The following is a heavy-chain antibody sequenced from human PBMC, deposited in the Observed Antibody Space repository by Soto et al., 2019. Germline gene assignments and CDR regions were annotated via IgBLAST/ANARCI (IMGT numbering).Heavy chain of an antibody. Sequence: ASVKVSCKASGYTCTSYGISWVRQAPGQGLEWMGWISAYNGNTNYAQKLQGRVTMTTDTSTSTAYMELRSLRSDDTAVYYCARVIRYSGIPGPFDYWGQGTLVTVSS. J-gene: IGHJ4*02. CDR2: ISAYNGNT. CDR3: ARVIRYSGIPGPFDY. CDR1: GYTCTSYG. V-gene: IGHV1-18*01. D-gene: IGHD1-26*01.